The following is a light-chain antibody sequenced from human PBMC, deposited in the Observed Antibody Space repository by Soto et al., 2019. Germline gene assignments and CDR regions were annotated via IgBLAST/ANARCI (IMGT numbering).Light chain of an antibody. CDR2: GAS. Sequence: EIVLTQSPATLSLSPGERATLSCRASQSVSRYLAWYQQKPGQAPRLLIYGASSRATGIPDRFSGSGSGTDFTLTISRLEPEDFAVYYCQQYGSSPVTFGQGPRWIS. V-gene: IGKV3-20*01. J-gene: IGKJ1*01. CDR1: QSVSRY. CDR3: QQYGSSPVT.